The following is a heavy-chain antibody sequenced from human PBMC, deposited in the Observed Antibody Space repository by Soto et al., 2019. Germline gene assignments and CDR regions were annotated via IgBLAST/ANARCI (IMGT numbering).Heavy chain of an antibody. D-gene: IGHD3-10*01. CDR2: ISGSGSRT. Sequence: EVQLLESGGGLVQRGGSLRLSCSASGFTFGTYAMNWVRQAPGKGLEWVSGISGSGSRTYYPDSVKGRFTISRDNSENTVDLQMNSLRADDTALYYCARRYGSGRYDWFDSWGLGALVTVSS. CDR3: ARRYGSGRYDWFDS. CDR1: GFTFGTYA. J-gene: IGHJ5*01. V-gene: IGHV3-23*01.